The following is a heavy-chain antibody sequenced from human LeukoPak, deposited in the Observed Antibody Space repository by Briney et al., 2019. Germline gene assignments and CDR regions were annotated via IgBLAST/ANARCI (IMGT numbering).Heavy chain of an antibody. CDR1: GFAFAEHT. CDR3: AKRSGSPHNFDY. D-gene: IGHD1-1*01. J-gene: IGHJ4*02. CDR2: ISGDGGNT. V-gene: IGHV3-43*01. Sequence: PGGSLRLSCAASGFAFAEHTMNWVRQPPGKGLQRVSLISGDGGNTQYADSVKGRFTISRDNSKTSLYLQMNSLRSEDTAFYYCAKRSGSPHNFDYWGQGVLVTVSS.